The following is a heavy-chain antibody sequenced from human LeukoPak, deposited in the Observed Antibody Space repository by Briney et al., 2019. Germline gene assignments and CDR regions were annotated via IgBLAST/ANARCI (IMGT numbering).Heavy chain of an antibody. Sequence: GGSLRLSCAASGFPFSSYAMSWVRQAPGKGLEWVSHITNNADATYYADSVKGRFTVSRDNSNNILYLQLDSLRAEDAAVYYCAKDFWSGNYQSGGLDVWAQGSTVTVSS. CDR2: ITNNADAT. J-gene: IGHJ6*02. V-gene: IGHV3-23*01. D-gene: IGHD3-3*01. CDR1: GFPFSSYA. CDR3: AKDFWSGNYQSGGLDV.